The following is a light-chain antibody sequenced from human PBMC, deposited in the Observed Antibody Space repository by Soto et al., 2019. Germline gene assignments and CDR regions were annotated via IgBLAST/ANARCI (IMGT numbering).Light chain of an antibody. CDR2: GNI. Sequence: PSVSGAPGQRVTISCTGSSSNIGAGYDVHWYQQLPGTAPKLLIYGNINRPSGVPDRFSGSKSGTSASLAITGLQTEDEADYYCQSYDSSLSGVVFGGGTKLTVL. J-gene: IGLJ2*01. V-gene: IGLV1-40*01. CDR3: QSYDSSLSGVV. CDR1: SSNIGAGYD.